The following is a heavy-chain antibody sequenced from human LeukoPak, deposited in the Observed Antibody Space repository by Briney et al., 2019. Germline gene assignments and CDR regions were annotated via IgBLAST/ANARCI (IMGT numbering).Heavy chain of an antibody. CDR3: ARPYSSGWYGVFDI. J-gene: IGHJ3*02. Sequence: PSETLSLTCTVSGGSISTYSWTWIRQPPGKGLEWIGCISYSGSTKYNPSLKSRVTISVDTSKNQFSLKLSSVTAADTAVYYCARPYSSGWYGVFDIWGQGTMVTVSS. CDR1: GGSISTYS. D-gene: IGHD6-19*01. CDR2: ISYSGST. V-gene: IGHV4-59*08.